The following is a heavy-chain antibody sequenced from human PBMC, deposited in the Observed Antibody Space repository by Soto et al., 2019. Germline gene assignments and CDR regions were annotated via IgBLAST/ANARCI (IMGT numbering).Heavy chain of an antibody. CDR1: GGSLSSYY. CDR3: ARGVADPLYNWFDP. D-gene: IGHD2-15*01. J-gene: IGHJ5*02. CDR2: IYYSGST. V-gene: IGHV4-59*01. Sequence: SETLSHTCTVSGGSLSSYYWSWIRQPPRKGLKWIGYIYYSGSTNYNPSLKSRFTISVDTSNNQFSLKLSSVTAADTAVYYCARGVADPLYNWFDPWGQGTLVTVSS.